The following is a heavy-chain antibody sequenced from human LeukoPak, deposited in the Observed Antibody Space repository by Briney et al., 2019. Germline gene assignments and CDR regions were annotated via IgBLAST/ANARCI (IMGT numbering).Heavy chain of an antibody. V-gene: IGHV3-53*01. Sequence: GGSLRLSCAASGFDFGAYEMNWVRQAPGKGLEWVSVIYSGGSTYYADSVKGRFTISRDNSKNTLYLQMNSLRAEDTAVYYCARDYLLGQRCFDYWGQGTLVTVSS. CDR2: IYSGGST. J-gene: IGHJ4*02. D-gene: IGHD2/OR15-2a*01. CDR3: ARDYLLGQRCFDY. CDR1: GFDFGAYE.